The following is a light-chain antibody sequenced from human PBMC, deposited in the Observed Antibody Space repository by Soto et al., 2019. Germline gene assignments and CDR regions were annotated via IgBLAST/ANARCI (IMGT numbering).Light chain of an antibody. CDR2: AAS. Sequence: IQMTQSPSSLSASVGDRVTITCRASQSISSYLNWYQQKPGKAPKLLIYAASTLQSGVPSRFSGSGSGTDFTLTISSRQPEDFATYYCQQSYSTPWTFGQGTKVEIK. CDR3: QQSYSTPWT. CDR1: QSISSY. J-gene: IGKJ1*01. V-gene: IGKV1-39*01.